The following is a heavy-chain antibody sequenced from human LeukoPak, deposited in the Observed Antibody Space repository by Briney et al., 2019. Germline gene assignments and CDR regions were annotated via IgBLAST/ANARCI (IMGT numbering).Heavy chain of an antibody. CDR2: IYPGDSDT. Sequence: PGESLKISCQASGYSFTSYWIGWVRQMPGKGLEWMGIIYPGDSDTKYSPSFQGQVTISADMSISTAYLQWSSLKASNTAMYYCARSERGFILDLAIYWGQGTLVTVSS. D-gene: IGHD3-16*01. J-gene: IGHJ4*02. CDR3: ARSERGFILDLAIY. V-gene: IGHV5-51*01. CDR1: GYSFTSYW.